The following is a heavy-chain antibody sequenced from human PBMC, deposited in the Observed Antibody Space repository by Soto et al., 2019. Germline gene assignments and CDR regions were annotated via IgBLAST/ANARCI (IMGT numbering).Heavy chain of an antibody. Sequence: QLQLQESGPGLVKPSETLSLTCTVSGDSVSRSRYYWGWIRQSPGKGLEWIGSIYYSGSTYYNPSLKSRVSLSIDTSKNQFSLKVNSMTAADTAIYYCATEGGIVDANWFGTWGQGTLVTVSA. V-gene: IGHV4-39*02. CDR3: ATEGGIVDANWFGT. CDR1: GDSVSRSRYY. D-gene: IGHD1-26*01. J-gene: IGHJ5*02. CDR2: IYYSGST.